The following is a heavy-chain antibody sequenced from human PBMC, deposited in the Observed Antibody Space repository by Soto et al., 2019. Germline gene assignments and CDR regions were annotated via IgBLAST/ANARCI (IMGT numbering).Heavy chain of an antibody. D-gene: IGHD1-20*01. Sequence: GASVKVSCKGSGYTFTRYAISWVRQAPGQGLEWMGWISGYSGDIDYAQKLQGRVTMTTDTSTSTAYMELRSLRSDDTAVYFCARGAGGYNRSPFAYWGQGTLVTVSS. J-gene: IGHJ4*02. V-gene: IGHV1-18*01. CDR3: ARGAGGYNRSPFAY. CDR1: GYTFTRYA. CDR2: ISGYSGDI.